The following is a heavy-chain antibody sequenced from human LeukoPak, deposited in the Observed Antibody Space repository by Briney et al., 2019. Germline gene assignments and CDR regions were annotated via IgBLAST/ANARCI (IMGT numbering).Heavy chain of an antibody. CDR3: ARQDCSSTSCYRSHFDY. D-gene: IGHD2-2*02. V-gene: IGHV5-51*01. CDR2: IYPGDSDT. CDR1: GYSFTSYW. J-gene: IGHJ4*02. Sequence: GESLKNSCKGSGYSFTSYWIGWVRQMPGKGLEWMGLIYPGDSDTSYSPSFQGQVTISADKSISTAYLQWSSLKASDTAMYYWARQDCSSTSCYRSHFDYWGQGTLVTVSS.